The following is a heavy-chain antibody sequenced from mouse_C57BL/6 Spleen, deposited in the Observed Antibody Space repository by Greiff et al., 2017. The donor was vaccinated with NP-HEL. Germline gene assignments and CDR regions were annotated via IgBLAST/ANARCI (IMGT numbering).Heavy chain of an antibody. J-gene: IGHJ4*01. CDR1: GYAFSSSW. D-gene: IGHD1-1*01. CDR2: IYPGDGDT. CDR3: ARDIYYYGSSLRGDY. V-gene: IGHV1-82*01. Sequence: VQLQQSGPELVKPGASVKISCKASGYAFSSSWMNWVKQRPGKGLEWIGRIYPGDGDTNYNGKFKGKATLTADKSSSTAYMQLSSLTSEDSAVYFGARDIYYYGSSLRGDYWGQGTSVTVSS.